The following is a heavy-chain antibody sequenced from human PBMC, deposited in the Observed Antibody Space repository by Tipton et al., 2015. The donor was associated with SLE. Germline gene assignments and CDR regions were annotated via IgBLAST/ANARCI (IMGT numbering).Heavy chain of an antibody. J-gene: IGHJ6*02. CDR3: ARGGVVVTGRDSYYYGLDV. CDR1: GGSISPYY. Sequence: GLVKPSETLSLTCTVPGGSISPYYWTWVRQPPGKGLEWFGFIYYSGSTNYNPSLKSRVTISLDPSKNQFSLKLSSMTAADTAVYYCARGGVVVTGRDSYYYGLDVWGQGTTVTVSS. V-gene: IGHV4-59*01. D-gene: IGHD2-21*02. CDR2: IYYSGST.